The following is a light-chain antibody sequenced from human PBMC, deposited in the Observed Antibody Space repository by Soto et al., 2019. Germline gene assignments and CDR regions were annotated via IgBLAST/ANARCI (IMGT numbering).Light chain of an antibody. V-gene: IGLV2-23*03. CDR2: EGN. CDR3: CSYAGSSTFKV. J-gene: IGLJ3*02. CDR1: SSDVGSHNL. Sequence: QSVLTQPASVSGSPGQSITISCTGTSSDVGSHNLVSWYQQHPGKAPKLMIYEGNKRPSGVSNRFSGSKSGNTASLTISGLQAEDEADYYCCSYAGSSTFKVFGGGTKLTVL.